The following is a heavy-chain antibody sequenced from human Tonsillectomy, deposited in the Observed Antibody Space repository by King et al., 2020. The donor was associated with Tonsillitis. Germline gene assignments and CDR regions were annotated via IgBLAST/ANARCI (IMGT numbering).Heavy chain of an antibody. V-gene: IGHV3-33*05. CDR2: ISYDGSNK. Sequence: VQLVESGGGVVQPGRSLRLSCAASGFTFSSYGMHWVRQAPGKGLEWVAVISYDGSNKYYADSVKGRFTISRDNSKNTLYLQMNSLRAEDTAVYYCARDAASIYYDSSGFDYWGQGTLVTVSS. J-gene: IGHJ4*02. CDR1: GFTFSSYG. CDR3: ARDAASIYYDSSGFDY. D-gene: IGHD3-22*01.